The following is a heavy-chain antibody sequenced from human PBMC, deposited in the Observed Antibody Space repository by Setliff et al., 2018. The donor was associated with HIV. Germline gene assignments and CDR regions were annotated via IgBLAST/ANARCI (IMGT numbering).Heavy chain of an antibody. J-gene: IGHJ1*01. CDR3: ARLNYYDSSGYFQH. Sequence: PSETLSLTCTVSGGSISSYYWSWIRQPPGKGLEWIGYIYYSGSTNYNPSLKSRVTISVDTSKNQFSLKLSSVTAADTAVYYCARLNYYDSSGYFQHWGQGTLVTVPQ. D-gene: IGHD3-22*01. V-gene: IGHV4-59*01. CDR2: IYYSGST. CDR1: GGSISSYY.